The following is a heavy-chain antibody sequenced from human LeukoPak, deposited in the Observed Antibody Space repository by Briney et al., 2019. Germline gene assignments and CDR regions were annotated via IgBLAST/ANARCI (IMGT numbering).Heavy chain of an antibody. CDR3: GYDSSGSAIDY. V-gene: IGHV1-18*04. Sequence: GAAVTLSFTSSGYTFTIYGISWVRQAPAQGLGWMGWVSAYNGNTNYAQKLQGRVTMTTDTSTSTAYMELRSLRSDDTAVYYCGYDSSGSAIDYWGQGTLVTVSS. D-gene: IGHD3-22*01. CDR1: GYTFTIYG. J-gene: IGHJ4*02. CDR2: VSAYNGNT.